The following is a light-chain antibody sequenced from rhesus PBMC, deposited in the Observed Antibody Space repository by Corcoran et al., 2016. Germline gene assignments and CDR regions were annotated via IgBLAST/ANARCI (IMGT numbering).Light chain of an antibody. CDR3: LQHTSYPLT. J-gene: IGKJ4*01. CDR1: QGISSY. V-gene: IGKV1-28*01. CDR2: AAS. Sequence: DIQMTQSPSSLSASVGDTVTITCRASQGISSYLNRFQQKPGKAPKLLIYAASSLESGVPSRFSGSGSGTEFTLTLSSLQPEDFAAYYWLQHTSYPLTFGGGTKVELK.